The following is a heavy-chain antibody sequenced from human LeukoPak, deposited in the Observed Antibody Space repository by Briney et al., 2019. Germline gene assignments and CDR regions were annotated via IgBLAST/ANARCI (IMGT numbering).Heavy chain of an antibody. J-gene: IGHJ4*02. D-gene: IGHD1-26*01. CDR3: ARDRVWGSPLDY. Sequence: SATLFLSCTVSGGSISCYYWGWIRQPAGEGLGWIGRIYTSGSTNYNPSLKSRVTMSVDTSKNQFSLKLSSVTAADTAVYYCARDRVWGSPLDYWGQGTLVTVSS. V-gene: IGHV4-4*07. CDR1: GGSISCYY. CDR2: IYTSGST.